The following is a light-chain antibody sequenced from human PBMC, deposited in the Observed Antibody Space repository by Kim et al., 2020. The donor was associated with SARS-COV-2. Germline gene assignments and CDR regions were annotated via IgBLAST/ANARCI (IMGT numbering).Light chain of an antibody. V-gene: IGKV3-15*01. CDR1: QSVSGS. J-gene: IGKJ4*01. CDR3: QQYNNWPSLT. Sequence: SPGERATLSCRAGQSVSGSLAWYQQKPGQAPRLLIYGASTRATGIPARFSGSGSGTEFTLTISSLQSEDIAVYYCQQYNNWPSLTFGGGTKVDIK. CDR2: GAS.